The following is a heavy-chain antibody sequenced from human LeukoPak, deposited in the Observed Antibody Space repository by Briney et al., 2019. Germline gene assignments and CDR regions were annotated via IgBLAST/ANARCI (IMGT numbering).Heavy chain of an antibody. J-gene: IGHJ6*02. CDR3: ARATTYYYYGMDV. CDR2: VSISSGTI. Sequence: GGSLRLSCAASGFTFTGHNMNWVRQAPGKGLEWISFVSISSGTIYYADSVKGRFTISRDNAKNSLDLQMNSLRAEDTAVYYCARATTYYYYGMDVWGQGTTVTVSS. V-gene: IGHV3-48*04. CDR1: GFTFTGHN. D-gene: IGHD5-12*01.